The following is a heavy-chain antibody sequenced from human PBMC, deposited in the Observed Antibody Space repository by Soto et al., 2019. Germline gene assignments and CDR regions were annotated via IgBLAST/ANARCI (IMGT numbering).Heavy chain of an antibody. V-gene: IGHV1-46*03. Sequence: GASVKVSCKASGYTFTSYYMHWVRQAPGQGLEWMGIINPSGGSTSYAQKFQGRVTMTRDTSTSTVYMELSSLRSEDTAVYYCAKSGGGIWWLQTDYYYYMDVWGKGTTVTVSS. D-gene: IGHD5-12*01. J-gene: IGHJ6*03. CDR2: INPSGGST. CDR3: AKSGGGIWWLQTDYYYYMDV. CDR1: GYTFTSYY.